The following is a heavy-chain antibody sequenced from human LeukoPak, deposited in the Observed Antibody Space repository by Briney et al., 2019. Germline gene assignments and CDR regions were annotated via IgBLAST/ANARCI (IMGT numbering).Heavy chain of an antibody. CDR2: ISGSDGST. CDR3: AKCLPSYQLLFSAKISFDY. CDR1: GFTFSSYA. D-gene: IGHD2-2*01. V-gene: IGHV3-23*01. J-gene: IGHJ4*02. Sequence: PGGSLRLSCAASGFTFSSYAMSWVRQAPGKGLEWVSAISGSDGSTYYADSVKGRFTISRDNSKNTLYLQMNSLRAEDTAVYYCAKCLPSYQLLFSAKISFDYWGQGTLVTVSS.